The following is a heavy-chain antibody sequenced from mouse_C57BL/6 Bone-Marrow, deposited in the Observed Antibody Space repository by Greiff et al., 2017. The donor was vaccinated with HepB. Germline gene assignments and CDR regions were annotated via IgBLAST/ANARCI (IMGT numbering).Heavy chain of an antibody. Sequence: VQLQQSGAELVRPGASVKLSCTASGFNIKDDYMHWVKQRPEQGLEWIGWIDPENGDTEYASKFQGKATITEDTSSNTAYLQLSSLTSEDTAVYYCTGMGYAMDYWGQGTSVTVSS. V-gene: IGHV14-4*01. D-gene: IGHD2-3*01. CDR1: GFNIKDDY. J-gene: IGHJ4*01. CDR3: TGMGYAMDY. CDR2: IDPENGDT.